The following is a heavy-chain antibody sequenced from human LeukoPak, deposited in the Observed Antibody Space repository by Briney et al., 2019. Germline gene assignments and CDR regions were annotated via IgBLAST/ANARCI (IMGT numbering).Heavy chain of an antibody. CDR1: GGSVSSYY. CDR3: ARGGSSSWYPHYFDY. J-gene: IGHJ4*02. V-gene: IGHV4-59*02. D-gene: IGHD6-13*01. CDR2: IYYSGST. Sequence: SETLSLTCTVSGGSVSSYYWSWIRQPPGKGLEWTGYIYYSGSTNYNPSLKSRVTISVDTSKNQFSLKLSSVTAADTAVYYCARGGSSSWYPHYFDYWGQGTLVTVSS.